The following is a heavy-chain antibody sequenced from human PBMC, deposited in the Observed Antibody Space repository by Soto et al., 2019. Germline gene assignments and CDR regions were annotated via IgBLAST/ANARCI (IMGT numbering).Heavy chain of an antibody. D-gene: IGHD1-26*01. V-gene: IGHV3-13*01. CDR2: IGTAGDT. CDR1: GFTFSSYD. J-gene: IGHJ3*02. CDR3: ARDREGAFDI. Sequence: PGGSLGLSCASSGFTFSSYDVHLVRQDTEKGLEWVSAIGTAGDTYYPGSVKGRFTISRENAKNSLYLQMNSPRAEDTAVYYCARDREGAFDIWGQGTMVPVS.